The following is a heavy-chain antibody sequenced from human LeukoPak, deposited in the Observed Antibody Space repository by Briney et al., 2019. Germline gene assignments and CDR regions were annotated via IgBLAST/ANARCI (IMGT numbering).Heavy chain of an antibody. CDR1: GYTFTGYY. CDR2: INPNSGVT. V-gene: IGHV1-2*02. Sequence: ASVKVSCKASGYTFTGYYMHWVRQAPGQGLEWMGCINPNSGVTNYAQKFQGRVTMTRDTSISTAYMELSRLRSDDKAVYYCARKIQLHMDVWGKGTTVTVSS. CDR3: ARKIQLHMDV. D-gene: IGHD5-18*01. J-gene: IGHJ6*03.